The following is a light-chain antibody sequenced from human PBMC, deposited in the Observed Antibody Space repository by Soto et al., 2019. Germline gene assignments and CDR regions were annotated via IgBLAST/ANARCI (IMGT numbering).Light chain of an antibody. CDR1: QGIAPY. Sequence: DVPMTQSPSSLSAFLGDRVTITCRASQGIAPYLAWFQQKPGKVPKLLIYATSTLQSGVLSRFSGSGSGTDFTLTINSLQPEDVGTYYCQKYNSAPLTFGGGTKVEIK. CDR2: ATS. CDR3: QKYNSAPLT. V-gene: IGKV1-27*01. J-gene: IGKJ4*01.